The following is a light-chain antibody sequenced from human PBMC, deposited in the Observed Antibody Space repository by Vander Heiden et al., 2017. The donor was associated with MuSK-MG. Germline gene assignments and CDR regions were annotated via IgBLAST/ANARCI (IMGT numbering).Light chain of an antibody. CDR1: QSISSW. J-gene: IGKJ2*01. CDR2: DAS. CDR3: QQYNSDPRYT. Sequence: DIQMTQSPSTLSASVGDRVTITCRASQSISSWLAWYQQKPGKAPKLLIYDASSLESGVPSRFSGSGSGTEFTLTISSLQPDDFATYYCQQYNSDPRYTFGQGTKLEIK. V-gene: IGKV1-5*01.